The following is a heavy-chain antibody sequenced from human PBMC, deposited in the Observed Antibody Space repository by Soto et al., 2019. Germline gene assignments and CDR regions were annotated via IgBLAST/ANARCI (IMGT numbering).Heavy chain of an antibody. CDR3: ARDGVVALLDAGYHMAV. CDR1: GVTFSSYA. D-gene: IGHD2-15*01. V-gene: IGHV3-23*01. CDR2: ISGSGGST. J-gene: IGHJ6*03. Sequence: GGSLRLSCAASGVTFSSYAMSWVRQAPGKGLEWVSAISGSGGSTYYADSVKGRFTISRDNAKNSLYLQMNSLRAEDTAVYYCARDGVVALLDAGYHMAVWARGTSVPGSS.